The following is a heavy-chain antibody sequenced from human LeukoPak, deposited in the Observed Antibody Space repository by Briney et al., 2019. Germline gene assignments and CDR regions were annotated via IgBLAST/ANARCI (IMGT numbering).Heavy chain of an antibody. D-gene: IGHD2-2*01. CDR1: GFTFSSYA. Sequence: GGSLRLSCAASGFTFSSYAMSWVRQAPGKGLEWVSAISGSGGSTYYADSVKGRFTISRDNSKNTLYLQMNSLRAEDTAVYYCAKDLHEYCSSTSCGSGDDAFDIWGQGTMVTVSS. CDR3: AKDLHEYCSSTSCGSGDDAFDI. V-gene: IGHV3-23*01. J-gene: IGHJ3*02. CDR2: ISGSGGST.